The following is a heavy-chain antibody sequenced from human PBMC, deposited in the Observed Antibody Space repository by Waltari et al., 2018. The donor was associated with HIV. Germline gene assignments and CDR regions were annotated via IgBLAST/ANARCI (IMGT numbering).Heavy chain of an antibody. CDR1: GFTFTNYV. J-gene: IGHJ6*02. D-gene: IGHD2-8*01. V-gene: IGHV1-18*01. CDR2: ISAYDGNK. Sequence: VQLVQSGPEMRKPGASVKISCRASGFTFTNYVFSCVRQAPGQGLEWLGWISAYDGNKDSAQKFKGRITLTTDTSTTTAYLEVRSLRSDDTAIYHCVRGGGSWLYDMYYYQGLDVWGQGTTVIVSS. CDR3: VRGGGSWLYDMYYYQGLDV.